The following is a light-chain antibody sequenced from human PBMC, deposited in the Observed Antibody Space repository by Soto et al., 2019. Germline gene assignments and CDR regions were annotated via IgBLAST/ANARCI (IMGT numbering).Light chain of an antibody. J-gene: IGLJ2*01. CDR2: DDS. Sequence: QSILTQPPSLSGAPGQTVTICCTGTRSNIGANYDVHWYQQRPGVAPKTLIYDDSNRPSGVPDRFSGSKSGTSASLAITGLQAEDEADYYCQSFDSSLSGSVFGGGTKLTVL. V-gene: IGLV1-40*01. CDR3: QSFDSSLSGSV. CDR1: RSNIGANYD.